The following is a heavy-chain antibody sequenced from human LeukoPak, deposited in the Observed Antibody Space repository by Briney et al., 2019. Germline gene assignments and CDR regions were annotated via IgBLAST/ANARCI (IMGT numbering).Heavy chain of an antibody. V-gene: IGHV3-30*03. CDR1: GFTFSSSG. CDR3: ARVPTNYYDSSGYYFGY. J-gene: IGHJ4*02. CDR2: ISYDGTNK. D-gene: IGHD3-22*01. Sequence: GRSLRLSCAAFGFTFSSSGMHWVRQAPGKGLEWVAVISYDGTNKYFADSVKGRFTISRDNSKNTLYLQMSSLRAEDTAVYYCARVPTNYYDSSGYYFGYWGQGTLVTVSS.